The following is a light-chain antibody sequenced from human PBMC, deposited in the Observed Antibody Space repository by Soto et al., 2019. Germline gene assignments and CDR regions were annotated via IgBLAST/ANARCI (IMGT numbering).Light chain of an antibody. Sequence: DIQMTQSPSSVSASVGDRVTITCRASRDISTWLAWYQQKPGKAPKLLIYGASNLQSGVPSRFSGRGSGTDLTLTIRSLQPEDFGTSPCKQANSSPSPFAQG. J-gene: IGKJ2*01. CDR2: GAS. CDR3: KQANSSPSP. CDR1: RDISTW. V-gene: IGKV1D-12*01.